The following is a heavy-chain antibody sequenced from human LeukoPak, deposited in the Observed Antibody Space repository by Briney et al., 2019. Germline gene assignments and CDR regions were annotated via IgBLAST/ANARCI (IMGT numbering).Heavy chain of an antibody. V-gene: IGHV4-4*07. CDR3: ARDDYGKSDY. D-gene: IGHD4-17*01. Sequence: PSETLSLTCAVYGGSFSGYYWSWIRQPAGKGLEWIGRIYTDGTTNYNPSLKSRVTMSVDTSKNQFSLKLSSVTVADTAVYYCARDDYGKSDYWGQGTLVTVSS. CDR1: GGSFSGYY. CDR2: IYTDGTT. J-gene: IGHJ4*02.